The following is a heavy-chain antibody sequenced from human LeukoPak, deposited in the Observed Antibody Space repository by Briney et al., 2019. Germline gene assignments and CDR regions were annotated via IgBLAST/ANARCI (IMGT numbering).Heavy chain of an antibody. CDR1: GGSISSSNW. Sequence: PSETLSLTCAVSGGSISSSNWWGWVRQPPGEGLEWIGEIDHSGSTNYNPSLKSRVTISIDTSKNQVSLKMSSVTAADTAVYYCAKSGGYGLIDYWGQGTLVTVSS. CDR3: AKSGGYGLIDY. V-gene: IGHV4-4*02. J-gene: IGHJ4*01. CDR2: IDHSGST. D-gene: IGHD6-25*01.